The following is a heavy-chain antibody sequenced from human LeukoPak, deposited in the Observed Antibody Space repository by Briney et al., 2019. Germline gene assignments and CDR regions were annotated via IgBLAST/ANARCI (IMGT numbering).Heavy chain of an antibody. CDR2: INPNSGGT. CDR1: GYTFTGYY. CDR3: ARDYDSRGSISQGEFDY. J-gene: IGHJ4*02. D-gene: IGHD3-22*01. Sequence: ASVKVSCKASGYTFTGYYMHWVRQAPGQGLEWMGWINPNSGGTNYAQKFQGRVTMTRDTSISTAYMELSRLRSDDTAVYYCARDYDSRGSISQGEFDYWGQGTLVTVSS. V-gene: IGHV1-2*02.